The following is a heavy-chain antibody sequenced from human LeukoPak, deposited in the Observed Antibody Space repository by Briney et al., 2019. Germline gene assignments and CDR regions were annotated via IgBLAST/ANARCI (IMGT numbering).Heavy chain of an antibody. Sequence: GGSLRLSCAASGFTFSRHAMSWVRQAPGKGLEWVSAISGSGGSTYYADSVKGRFTISRDNSKNTLYLQMNSLRAEDTAVYYCAKDFDFGVVPGDYWGQGTLVTVSS. V-gene: IGHV3-23*01. CDR2: ISGSGGST. CDR3: AKDFDFGVVPGDY. J-gene: IGHJ4*02. CDR1: GFTFSRHA. D-gene: IGHD3-3*01.